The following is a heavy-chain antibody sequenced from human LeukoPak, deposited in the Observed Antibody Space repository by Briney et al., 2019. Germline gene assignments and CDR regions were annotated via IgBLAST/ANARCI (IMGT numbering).Heavy chain of an antibody. D-gene: IGHD1-26*01. Sequence: GGSLRLSCAASGFTFDDYTMHWVRQAPGKGLEWVSLISWDGGSTYYADSVKGRFTISRDNSKNSLYLQMNSLRTEDTALYYCAKEGVGSHHYYYYYYMDVWGKGTAVTVSS. CDR1: GFTFDDYT. J-gene: IGHJ6*03. CDR2: ISWDGGST. CDR3: AKEGVGSHHYYYYYYMDV. V-gene: IGHV3-43*01.